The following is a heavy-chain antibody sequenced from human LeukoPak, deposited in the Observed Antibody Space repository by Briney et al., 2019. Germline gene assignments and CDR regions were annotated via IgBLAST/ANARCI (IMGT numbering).Heavy chain of an antibody. CDR1: GGSFSGYY. CDR2: INHSGST. CDR3: ARERGHAFDI. J-gene: IGHJ3*02. Sequence: SETLSLTCAVYGGSFSGYYWSWIRQPPGKGLEWIGEINHSGSTNYNPSLKSRVTISVDTSKNQFSLKLSSVTAADTAVYYCARERGHAFDIWGQGTMVTVSS. V-gene: IGHV4-34*01.